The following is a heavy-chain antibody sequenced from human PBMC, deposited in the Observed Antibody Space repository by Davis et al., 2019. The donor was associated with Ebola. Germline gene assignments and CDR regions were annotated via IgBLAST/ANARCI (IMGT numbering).Heavy chain of an antibody. V-gene: IGHV4-34*01. J-gene: IGHJ4*02. D-gene: IGHD5-12*01. CDR3: AREVRGYSGYFFDY. CDR2: IYHSGST. Sequence: SETLSLTCAVYGGSFSGYYWSWIRQPPGKGLEWIGEIYHSGSTNYNPSPKSRVTISVDKSKNQFSLKLSSVTAADTAVYFCAREVRGYSGYFFDYWGQGTLVTVSS. CDR1: GGSFSGYY.